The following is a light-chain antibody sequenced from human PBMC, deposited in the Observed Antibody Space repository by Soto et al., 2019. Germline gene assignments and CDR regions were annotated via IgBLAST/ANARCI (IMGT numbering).Light chain of an antibody. CDR2: LAS. Sequence: DIVMTQSPLSLPVAPGEPASISCRSSQSLLYGNGYSYLAWYLQKQGQSPQLLFSLASKRASGVPDRVSGSCSYRTFTPKIIRREDDDVVVYYCMQSRQTPLTFGPGTKVAIK. V-gene: IGKV2-28*01. J-gene: IGKJ1*01. CDR1: QSLLYGNGYSY. CDR3: MQSRQTPLT.